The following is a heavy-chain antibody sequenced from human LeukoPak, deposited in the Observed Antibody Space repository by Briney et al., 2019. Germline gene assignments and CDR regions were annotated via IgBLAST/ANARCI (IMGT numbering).Heavy chain of an antibody. J-gene: IGHJ2*01. Sequence: SETLSLTCAVYGGSFSGYYWSWIRQPPGKGLEWIGEINHSGSTNYNPSLKSRVTISVDTSKNQFSLKLSSVTAADTAVYYCARESYYYDSSGYYSHWYFDLWGRGTLVTVSS. CDR3: ARESYYYDSSGYYSHWYFDL. D-gene: IGHD3-22*01. CDR2: INHSGST. CDR1: GGSFSGYY. V-gene: IGHV4-34*01.